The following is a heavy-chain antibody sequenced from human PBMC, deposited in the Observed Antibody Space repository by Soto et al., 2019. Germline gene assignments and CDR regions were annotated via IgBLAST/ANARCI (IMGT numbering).Heavy chain of an antibody. CDR3: AREVPVAVTGAYYYGLDV. CDR2: IIPIFGTA. CDR1: GGSFSSYA. D-gene: IGHD6-19*01. Sequence: QVQLVQSGAEVKKPGSSVKVSCKASGGSFSSYAISWVRQAPGQGVEWMGGIIPIFGTANYAQKCQGRVTITADESTSTAYMELSSLRSEDTAVYDCAREVPVAVTGAYYYGLDVWGQGTTVTVSS. V-gene: IGHV1-69*01. J-gene: IGHJ6*02.